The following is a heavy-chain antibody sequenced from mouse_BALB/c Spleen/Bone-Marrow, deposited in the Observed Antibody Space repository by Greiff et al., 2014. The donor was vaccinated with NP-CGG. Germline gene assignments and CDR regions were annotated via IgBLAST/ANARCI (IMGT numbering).Heavy chain of an antibody. CDR2: INPSNGRT. D-gene: IGHD2-10*01. V-gene: IGHV1S81*02. J-gene: IGHJ4*01. CDR1: GYTFTSYW. Sequence: QVQLQQSGAELVKPGASVKLSCKASGYTFTSYWMHWVKQRPGQGLEWIGEINPSNGRTNYNEKFKSKATLTVDKSSSTAYMQLSSLTSEDSAVYYCAIGLLGDYWGQGTLVTVSS. CDR3: AIGLLGDY.